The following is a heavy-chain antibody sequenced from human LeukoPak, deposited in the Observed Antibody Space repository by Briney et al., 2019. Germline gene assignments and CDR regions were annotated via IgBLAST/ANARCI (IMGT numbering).Heavy chain of an antibody. D-gene: IGHD3-22*01. CDR1: GFTFGSYG. J-gene: IGHJ4*02. V-gene: IGHV3-23*01. CDR3: AIMHGYYDGSGYWVQ. CDR2: ISPSGDRT. Sequence: GSLRLSCAASGFTFGSYGMSWVRQAPGKGLEWVSFISPSGDRTSNADSVEGRFTISRDNPRDTLYLQMNSLRDEDTAGYYCAIMHGYYDGSGYWVQWGQGTLVTVSS.